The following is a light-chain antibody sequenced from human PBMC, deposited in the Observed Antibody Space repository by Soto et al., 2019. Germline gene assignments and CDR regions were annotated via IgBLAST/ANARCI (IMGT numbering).Light chain of an antibody. CDR1: QRISNTY. CDR3: QQYKSWPPIT. CDR2: GAS. Sequence: APVTLSLSPGGVATLSCRASQRISNTYLAWFQQKPGQAPRLLIYGASNRATGVPDRFSGTGSGTEFTLTISSLKSEDYAVYYCQQYKSWPPITFGQGTRLEIK. J-gene: IGKJ5*01. V-gene: IGKV3-15*01.